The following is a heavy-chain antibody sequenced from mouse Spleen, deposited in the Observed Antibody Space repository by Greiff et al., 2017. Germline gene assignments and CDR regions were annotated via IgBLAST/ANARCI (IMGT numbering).Heavy chain of an antibody. Sequence: EVKLVESGGGLVQPGGSLKLSCAASGFTFSSYGMSWVRQTPDKRLELVATINSNGGSTYYPDSVKGRFTISRDNAKNTLYLQMSSLKSEDTAMYYCARVDGYYDYWGQGTTLTVSS. CDR1: GFTFSSYG. J-gene: IGHJ2*01. CDR2: INSNGGST. V-gene: IGHV5-6-3*01. D-gene: IGHD2-3*01. CDR3: ARVDGYYDY.